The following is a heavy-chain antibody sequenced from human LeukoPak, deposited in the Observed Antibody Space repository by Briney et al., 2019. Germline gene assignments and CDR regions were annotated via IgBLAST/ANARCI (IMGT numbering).Heavy chain of an antibody. V-gene: IGHV4-31*03. Sequence: SETLSLTCTVSGGSISSGGYSWSWIRQHPGKGLEWIGYIYYSGSTYYNPSLKSRVTISVDTSKNQFSLKLSSVTAADTAVYYCARVTTTVTDYYYYGMDVWGQGTTVTVSS. J-gene: IGHJ6*02. CDR2: IYYSGST. CDR1: GGSISSGGYS. D-gene: IGHD4-17*01. CDR3: ARVTTTVTDYYYYGMDV.